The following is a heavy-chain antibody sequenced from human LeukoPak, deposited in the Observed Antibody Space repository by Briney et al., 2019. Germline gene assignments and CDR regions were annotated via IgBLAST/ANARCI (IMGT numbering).Heavy chain of an antibody. Sequence: ASVXVSCKASGYTFTGYYMHWVRQAPGQGLEWMGWINPNSGGTNYAQKFQGRVTMTTDTSTSTAYMELRSLRSDDTAVYYCARDGEWELRFDYWGQGTLVTVSS. J-gene: IGHJ4*02. D-gene: IGHD1-26*01. V-gene: IGHV1-2*02. CDR1: GYTFTGYY. CDR3: ARDGEWELRFDY. CDR2: INPNSGGT.